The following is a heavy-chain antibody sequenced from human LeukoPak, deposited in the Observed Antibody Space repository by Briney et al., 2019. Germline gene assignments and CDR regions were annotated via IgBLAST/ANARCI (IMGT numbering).Heavy chain of an antibody. D-gene: IGHD1-1*01. CDR1: GFTFSNSA. J-gene: IGHJ4*02. CDR3: AQARGDTNWTFDY. Sequence: PGGSLRLSCAASGFTFSNSAMSWVRQAPGKGLEWVSVITVSGGDTQSAESVKGRFTISRDNSRNTLYLKMNSLRADDTAIYYCAQARGDTNWTFDYWGQGALVTVSS. V-gene: IGHV3-23*01. CDR2: ITVSGGDT.